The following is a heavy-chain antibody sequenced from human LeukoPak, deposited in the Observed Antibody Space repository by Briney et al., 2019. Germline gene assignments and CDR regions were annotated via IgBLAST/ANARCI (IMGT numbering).Heavy chain of an antibody. J-gene: IGHJ4*02. Sequence: GGSLRLSCAASGFTFSSNYMSWVRQAPGKGLEWVSVFYSGGRTYYADSVKGRFTISRDNSKNTVYLQMNSQRAEDTAVYYCARGGSNWSLFDYWGQGTLVTVSS. CDR1: GFTFSSNY. CDR3: ARGGSNWSLFDY. D-gene: IGHD6-13*01. CDR2: FYSGGRT. V-gene: IGHV3-66*01.